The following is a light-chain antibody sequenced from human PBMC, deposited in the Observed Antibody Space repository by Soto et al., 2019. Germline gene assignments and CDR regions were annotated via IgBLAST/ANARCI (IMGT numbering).Light chain of an antibody. Sequence: QAVLTQPASVSGSPGQSINISCIGTSSDVGGYKFVSWYQQHPGKAPKLMIYEVSNRPSGVSNRFSGSKSGNTASLTISGLQAEDEADYYCSSYTTSSTRVFGGGTKLTVL. J-gene: IGLJ3*02. CDR1: SSDVGGYKF. CDR3: SSYTTSSTRV. V-gene: IGLV2-14*01. CDR2: EVS.